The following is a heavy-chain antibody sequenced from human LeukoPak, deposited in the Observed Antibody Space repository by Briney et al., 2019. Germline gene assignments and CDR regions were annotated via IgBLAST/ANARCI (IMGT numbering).Heavy chain of an antibody. J-gene: IGHJ4*02. V-gene: IGHV1-46*01. Sequence: ASVKVSCKASGGTFSSYAISWARQAPGQGLEWMGIINPSGGSTSCAQKFQGRVTMTRDTSTSTVYMELSSLRSEDTAVYYCARDPAGILNYYDSSGYSDWGQGTLVTVSS. CDR3: ARDPAGILNYYDSSGYSD. D-gene: IGHD3-22*01. CDR1: GGTFSSYA. CDR2: INPSGGST.